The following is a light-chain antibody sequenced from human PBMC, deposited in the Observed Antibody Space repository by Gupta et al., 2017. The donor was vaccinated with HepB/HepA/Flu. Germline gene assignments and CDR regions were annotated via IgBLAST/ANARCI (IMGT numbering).Light chain of an antibody. CDR3: QGPGFT. CDR1: QGISSY. Sequence: DIQLTQSPSFMSASVGDRVTITCRASQGISSYLAWYQQKPGKAPKLLIYAASTLQSGVPSRFSGSGSGTEFTLTISSLQPEDFATYYWQGPGFTFGPGTKVDIK. V-gene: IGKV1-9*01. J-gene: IGKJ3*01. CDR2: AAS.